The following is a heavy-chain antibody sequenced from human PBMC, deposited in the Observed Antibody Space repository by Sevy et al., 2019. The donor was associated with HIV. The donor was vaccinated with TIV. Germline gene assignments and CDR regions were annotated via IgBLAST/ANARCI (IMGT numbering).Heavy chain of an antibody. CDR3: ACDCSHLKSSRWLLTGGYYGMDV. D-gene: IGHD6-13*01. Sequence: ASVKVSCKASGGTFSSYAISWVRQAPGQGLEWMGGISPIFGTANYAQKFQGRVTITADESTSTASMELSNLRSEDTAVDDCACDCSHLKSSRWLLTGGYYGMDVWGQGTTVTVSS. CDR2: ISPIFGTA. CDR1: GGTFSSYA. V-gene: IGHV1-69*13. J-gene: IGHJ6*02.